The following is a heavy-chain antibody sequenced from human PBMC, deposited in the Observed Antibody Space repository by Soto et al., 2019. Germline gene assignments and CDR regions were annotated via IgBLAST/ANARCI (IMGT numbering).Heavy chain of an antibody. Sequence: GASVKVSCKASGYTFTSYAMHWVRQAPGQRLEWMGWINAGNGNTKYSQKFQGRVTITRDTSASTAYMELSSLRSEDTAVYYCARDPRYCSSTSCYFYGFNWFDPWGQGTLVTVSS. J-gene: IGHJ5*02. CDR1: GYTFTSYA. V-gene: IGHV1-3*01. D-gene: IGHD2-2*01. CDR3: ARDPRYCSSTSCYFYGFNWFDP. CDR2: INAGNGNT.